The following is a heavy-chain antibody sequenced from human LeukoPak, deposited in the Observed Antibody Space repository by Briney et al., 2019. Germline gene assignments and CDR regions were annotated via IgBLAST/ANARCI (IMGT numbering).Heavy chain of an antibody. D-gene: IGHD3-9*01. CDR1: GYTFTGYY. J-gene: IGHJ6*03. V-gene: IGHV1-2*02. CDR3: AREPSEGAYFHMDV. Sequence: ASVKVSCKASGYTFTGYYMHWVRQAPGQGLEWMGWINPNSGGTNYAQKFQGRATMTRDTSISTAYMELSRLRSDDTAVYYCAREPSEGAYFHMDVWGKGTTVTVSS. CDR2: INPNSGGT.